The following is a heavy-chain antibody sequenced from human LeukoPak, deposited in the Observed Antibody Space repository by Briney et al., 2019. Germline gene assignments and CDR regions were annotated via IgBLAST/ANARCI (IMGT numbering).Heavy chain of an antibody. Sequence: ASVKVSCKASGYTFTSYGISWVRQAPGQGLEWMGWISAYNGNTNYAQKLQGRVTMTTDTSTSTAYMELRSLRSDDTAVYYCARCQGYDVFYYYYMDVWGKGTTVTVFS. V-gene: IGHV1-18*01. J-gene: IGHJ6*03. CDR3: ARCQGYDVFYYYYMDV. D-gene: IGHD5-12*01. CDR1: GYTFTSYG. CDR2: ISAYNGNT.